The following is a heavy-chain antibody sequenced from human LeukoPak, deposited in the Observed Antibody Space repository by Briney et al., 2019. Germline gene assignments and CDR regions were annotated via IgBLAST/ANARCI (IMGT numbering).Heavy chain of an antibody. Sequence: ASVKVSCKASGYTFSDYNIHWVRQAPGQGLEWMGWINGNSGVTNHAQKFQGRVTVTRDTSITTAYVELSSLRSDDTAVYYCARARITAAGTSGYHFYYMGVWGEGTTVIVSS. CDR1: GYTFSDYN. CDR2: INGNSGVT. D-gene: IGHD6-13*01. J-gene: IGHJ6*03. V-gene: IGHV1-2*02. CDR3: ARARITAAGTSGYHFYYMGV.